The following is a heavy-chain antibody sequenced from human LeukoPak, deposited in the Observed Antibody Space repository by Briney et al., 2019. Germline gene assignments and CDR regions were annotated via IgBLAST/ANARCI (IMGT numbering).Heavy chain of an antibody. CDR1: GFTFSSYG. V-gene: IGHV3-30*18. CDR2: ITYDGSNK. Sequence: GGPLRLSCAASGFTFSSYGTPWVRKAPGKALEWVAVITYDGSNKYYADSAKGRFTISTDNSKNTLSLQMNTLRAEAPAVYYCAKILLRLTELSPSHAFDIGRQGTRVTVSS. CDR3: AKILLRLTELSPSHAFDI. J-gene: IGHJ3*02. D-gene: IGHD3-16*02.